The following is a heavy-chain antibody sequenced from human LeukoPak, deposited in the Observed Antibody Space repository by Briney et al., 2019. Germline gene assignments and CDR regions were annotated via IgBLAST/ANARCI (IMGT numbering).Heavy chain of an antibody. D-gene: IGHD3-9*01. CDR3: VRTTMFSDILSL. J-gene: IGHJ4*02. CDR1: GFTFSSYW. CDR2: INSDGSST. Sequence: PGGSLRLSCAASGFTFSSYWMHWVRQAPGKGLVWVSRINSDGSSTSYADSVKGRFTISRDNAKNTLYLQMNSLRAEDTAVYYCVRTTMFSDILSLWGPGTLVTVSS. V-gene: IGHV3-74*01.